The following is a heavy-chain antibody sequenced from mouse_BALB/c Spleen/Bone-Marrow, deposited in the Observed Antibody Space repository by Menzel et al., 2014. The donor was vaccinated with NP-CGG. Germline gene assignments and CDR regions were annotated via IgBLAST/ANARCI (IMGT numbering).Heavy chain of an antibody. CDR1: GFTFSDFY. J-gene: IGHJ3*01. V-gene: IGHV7-1*02. CDR2: SRNKAKDYTT. CDR3: ARDVGYGNYFVY. D-gene: IGHD2-10*02. Sequence: EVMLVESGGGLVQPGGSLGLSCATSGFTFSDFYMEWVRQPPGKRLEWIAASRNKAKDYTTEYSASVKGRFIVSRDTSQSILYLQMNALRAENTAIYYCARDVGYGNYFVYWGQGTLVTVSA.